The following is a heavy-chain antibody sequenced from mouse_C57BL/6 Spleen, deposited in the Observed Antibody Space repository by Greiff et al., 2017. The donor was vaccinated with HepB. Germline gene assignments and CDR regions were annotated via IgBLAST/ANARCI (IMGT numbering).Heavy chain of an antibody. Sequence: VQLQQSVAELVRPGASVKLSCTASGFNIKNTYMTWVKQRPEQGLEWIGRIDPAKGNTKYAPKFQGKATITADTSYNTAYLQRSNLTSEDTSLYYLSISKYGNYVWYFDVWGTGTTGTFS. CDR2: IDPAKGNT. J-gene: IGHJ1*03. D-gene: IGHD2-1*01. CDR3: SISKYGNYVWYFDV. CDR1: GFNIKNTY. V-gene: IGHV14-3*01.